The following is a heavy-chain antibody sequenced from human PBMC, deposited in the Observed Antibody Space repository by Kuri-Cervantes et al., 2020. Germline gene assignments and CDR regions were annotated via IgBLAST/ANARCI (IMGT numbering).Heavy chain of an antibody. J-gene: IGHJ4*02. Sequence: GESLKISCAASGFTFSSYGMHWVRQAPGKGLEWVAVISYDGSNKYYADSVKGRFTISRDNAKNSLYLQMNSLRAEDTALYYCAKDIGPVGTEFYDYWGQGTLVTVSS. CDR2: ISYDGSNK. CDR3: AKDIGPVGTEFYDY. V-gene: IGHV3-30*18. CDR1: GFTFSSYG. D-gene: IGHD6-13*01.